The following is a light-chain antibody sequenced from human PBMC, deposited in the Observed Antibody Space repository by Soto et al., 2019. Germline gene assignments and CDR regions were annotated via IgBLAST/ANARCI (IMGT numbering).Light chain of an antibody. Sequence: QSVLTQPPSVSGAPGQRVTISCTASSSNIGADYDVHLYQQVPGTAPKLLINPNNNRPSGVRDRFSGSKSGMLASLAITGLQAEDEADYYCQSYDSSLNGYVFGTGTKLTVL. CDR2: PNN. V-gene: IGLV1-40*01. CDR3: QSYDSSLNGYV. CDR1: SSNIGADYD. J-gene: IGLJ1*01.